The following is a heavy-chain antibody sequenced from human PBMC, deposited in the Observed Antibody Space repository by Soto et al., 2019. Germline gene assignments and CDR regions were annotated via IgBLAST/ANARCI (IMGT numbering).Heavy chain of an antibody. CDR1: GGFVSSGSYY. CDR3: ARGERGTVTTVVDAFDI. Sequence: QVQLQQWGAGLLKPSETLSLTCAVYGGFVSSGSYYWSWIRQPPGKGLEWIGEMSHSGGTHFNPSLKSRITISVDTAKNQFSLNICSVTAADTALYYCARGERGTVTTVVDAFDIWGPGTMVTVSS. D-gene: IGHD1-1*01. J-gene: IGHJ3*02. V-gene: IGHV4-34*01. CDR2: MSHSGGT.